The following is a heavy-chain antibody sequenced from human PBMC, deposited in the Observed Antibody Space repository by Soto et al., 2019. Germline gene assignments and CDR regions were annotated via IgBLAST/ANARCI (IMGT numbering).Heavy chain of an antibody. J-gene: IGHJ3*02. CDR1: GGSISDYH. V-gene: IGHV4-59*01. D-gene: IGHD6-19*01. CDR3: SRERGAVASTADAFDI. Sequence: PSETLSLTCTVSGGSISDYHWSWIRQPPGKGLEWIGYVYFSGSTKYNPSLKSRVTILVDMSKNQFSLRLTSVTSADTAVYYCSRERGAVASTADAFDIWGQGTMVTVSS. CDR2: VYFSGST.